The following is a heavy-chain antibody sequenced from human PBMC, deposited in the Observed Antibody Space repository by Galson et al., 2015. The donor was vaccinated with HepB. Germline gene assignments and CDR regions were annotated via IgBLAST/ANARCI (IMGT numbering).Heavy chain of an antibody. V-gene: IGHV1-18*04. D-gene: IGHD2-2*01. CDR1: GYTFSSYG. Sequence: SVKVSCKASGYTFSSYGISWVRQAPGQGLEWMAWISAYDGDTNYAQKFQGRVTMTTDTSTTTAYMELRSLRSDDTAVYYCARIGGYHLLSYFDYWGQGTLVTVSS. J-gene: IGHJ4*02. CDR2: ISAYDGDT. CDR3: ARIGGYHLLSYFDY.